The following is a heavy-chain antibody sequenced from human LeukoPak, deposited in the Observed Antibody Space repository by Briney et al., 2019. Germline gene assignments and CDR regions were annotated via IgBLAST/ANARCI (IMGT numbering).Heavy chain of an antibody. CDR1: GYTFTSYG. V-gene: IGHV1-18*01. CDR3: ARYLARYFDWFQPRDAFDI. CDR2: ISAYNGNT. D-gene: IGHD3-9*01. Sequence: GASVKVSCKASGYTFTSYGISWVRQAPGQGLEWMGWISAYNGNTNYAQKLQGRVTMTRNTSISTAYMELSSLRSEDTAVYYCARYLARYFDWFQPRDAFDIWGQGTMVTVSS. J-gene: IGHJ3*02.